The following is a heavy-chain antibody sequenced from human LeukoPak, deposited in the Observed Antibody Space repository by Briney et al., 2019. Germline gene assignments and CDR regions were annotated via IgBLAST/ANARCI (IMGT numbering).Heavy chain of an antibody. V-gene: IGHV1-2*06. CDR1: GYTFTGYY. D-gene: IGHD6-19*01. CDR3: ARDKDSSGADFDL. Sequence: ASVKVSCKASGYTFTGYYMHWLRQAPGQGLEWMGRINPNSGGTNYAQKFQGRVTMTRDTSISTAYMELSRLRSDDTAVYYCARDKDSSGADFDLWGRGTLVTVSS. J-gene: IGHJ2*01. CDR2: INPNSGGT.